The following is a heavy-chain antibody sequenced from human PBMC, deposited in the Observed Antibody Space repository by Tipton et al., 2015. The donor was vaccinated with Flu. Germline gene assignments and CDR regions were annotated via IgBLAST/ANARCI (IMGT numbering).Heavy chain of an antibody. Sequence: TLSLTCAVYGGSLSGYYWSWIRQSPGKGLEWIGEINHSGSTNYNPSLESRLTISLDMSKNQFSLNLYSVSAADAAVYYCARHTRIAIGGLNWFDPWGQGTLVTVSS. CDR3: ARHTRIAIGGLNWFDP. V-gene: IGHV4-34*01. D-gene: IGHD2/OR15-2a*01. J-gene: IGHJ5*02. CDR2: INHSGST. CDR1: GGSLSGYY.